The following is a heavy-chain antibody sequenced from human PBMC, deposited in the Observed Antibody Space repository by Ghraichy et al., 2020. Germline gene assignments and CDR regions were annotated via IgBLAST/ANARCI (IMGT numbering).Heavy chain of an antibody. D-gene: IGHD3-3*01. CDR2: ISGSGGST. Sequence: GGSLRLSCAASGFTFSSYAMSWVRQAPGKGLEWVSAISGSGGSTYYADSVKGRFTISRDNSKNTLYLQMNSLRAEDTAVYYCAKDRAQLYGIFGVVIGPEYFQHWGQGTLVTVSS. CDR1: GFTFSSYA. J-gene: IGHJ1*01. CDR3: AKDRAQLYGIFGVVIGPEYFQH. V-gene: IGHV3-23*01.